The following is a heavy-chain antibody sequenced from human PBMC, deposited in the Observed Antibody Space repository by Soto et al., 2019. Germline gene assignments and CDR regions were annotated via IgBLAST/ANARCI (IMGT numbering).Heavy chain of an antibody. Sequence: QVQLVESGGGVVQPGRSLRLSCAASGFTFSYGMHWVRQAPGKGLEWVAVIWSDGSNKYYADSVKGRFTISRDNSKNTLYRQMNSLRAEERAVYYCAGDGRDTMGAYYFDYWGQGPLVTVSS. D-gene: IGHD3-10*01. CDR2: IWSDGSNK. CDR3: AGDGRDTMGAYYFDY. V-gene: IGHV3-33*01. CDR1: GFTFSYG. J-gene: IGHJ4*02.